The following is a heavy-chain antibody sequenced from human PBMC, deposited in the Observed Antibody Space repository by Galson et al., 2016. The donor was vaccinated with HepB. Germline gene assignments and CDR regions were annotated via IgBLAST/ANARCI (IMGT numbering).Heavy chain of an antibody. D-gene: IGHD4-17*01. J-gene: IGHJ6*02. Sequence: GQRLEWMGWINPGNGNTKYSQKLQGRVTITRDTSASTAYMELSSLKSEDTSVYYCVRERRNTVTTVYFYDYYGVDVWGQGTTVTVSS. V-gene: IGHV1-3*01. CDR3: VRERRNTVTTVYFYDYYGVDV. CDR2: INPGNGNT.